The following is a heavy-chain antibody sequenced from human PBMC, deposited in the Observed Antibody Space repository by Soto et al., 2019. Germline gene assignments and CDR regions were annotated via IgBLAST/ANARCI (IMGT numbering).Heavy chain of an antibody. J-gene: IGHJ6*01. CDR1: GFTFSSYS. D-gene: IGHD1-1*01. Sequence: GGSLRLSCAPSGFTFSSYSMNWVRQAPGKGLEWVSYIISSSSTIYYADSVKGRFTISRDNAKNSLYLQMTSLRAEDTAVYYCAGSESGADRTNYYYGMEVWGPGTTVTVSS. V-gene: IGHV3-48*04. CDR2: IISSSSTI. CDR3: AGSESGADRTNYYYGMEV.